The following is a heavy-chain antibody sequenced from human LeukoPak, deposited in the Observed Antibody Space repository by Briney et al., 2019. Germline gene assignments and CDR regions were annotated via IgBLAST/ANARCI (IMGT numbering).Heavy chain of an antibody. D-gene: IGHD3-10*01. CDR2: ISSSGSNT. V-gene: IGHV3-23*01. CDR1: EFTYG. CDR3: AKENLGRWFLQPLDY. J-gene: IGHJ4*02. Sequence: GGSLRLSCTASEFTYGMNWVRQAPGKGLECVSSISSSGSNTYYADSVKGRFTISGDNSKNTLHLQMNSLRAEDTAVYYCAKENLGRWFLQPLDYWGQGTLVTVSS.